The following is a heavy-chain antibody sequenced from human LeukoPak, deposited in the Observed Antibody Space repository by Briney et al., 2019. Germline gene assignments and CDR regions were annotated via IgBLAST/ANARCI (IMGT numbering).Heavy chain of an antibody. CDR1: GYTFTGFN. D-gene: IGHD1-26*01. Sequence: ASVKVSCKASGYTFTGFNMHWVRQAPGQGLEWMGWINPNSGGTNYAQKFQGRVTMTRDTSISTAYMELSRLRSDDTAVYYCARQRPSGRVGATIDYWGQGTLVTVSS. CDR3: ARQRPSGRVGATIDY. J-gene: IGHJ4*02. CDR2: INPNSGGT. V-gene: IGHV1-2*02.